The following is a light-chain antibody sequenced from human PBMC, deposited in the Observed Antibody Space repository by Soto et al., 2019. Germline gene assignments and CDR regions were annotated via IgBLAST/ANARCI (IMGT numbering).Light chain of an antibody. V-gene: IGKV3D-20*02. Sequence: EIVLTQSPGTLSLSPWEKATLSCRPSQTVSASYLAWYQQKPGQAPRLLIYGATNRIIGIPDRFSGSVSGTDFTLTISRLEPEDFAVYYCHQRSSWPITFGQGTRLEIK. CDR1: QTVSASY. CDR2: GAT. J-gene: IGKJ5*01. CDR3: HQRSSWPIT.